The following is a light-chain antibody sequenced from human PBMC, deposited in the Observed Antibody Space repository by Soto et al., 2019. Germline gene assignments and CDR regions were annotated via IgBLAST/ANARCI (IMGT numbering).Light chain of an antibody. CDR3: QQLDSYPQNT. Sequence: DIQLTQSPSFLSASVGDRVTITCRASQGISTYLAWYQQKPGNAPKLLIYAASTLQSGVPSRFSGSGSGTEFTLTISSLQPEDFAAYYWQQLDSYPQNTFGQGTKLEIK. CDR2: AAS. V-gene: IGKV1-9*01. CDR1: QGISTY. J-gene: IGKJ2*01.